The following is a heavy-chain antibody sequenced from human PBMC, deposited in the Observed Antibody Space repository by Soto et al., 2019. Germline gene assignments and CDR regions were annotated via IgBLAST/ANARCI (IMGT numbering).Heavy chain of an antibody. CDR3: ARTNWNPYNWFDP. Sequence: PSETLSLTCAVSSGSISSDNWWGWVRQAPGKGLEWIGEIYHSGSTNYNPSLKSRVTISVDKSKNQFSLKLSSVTAADTAFYFCARTNWNPYNWFDPWGQGTLVTVSS. CDR1: SGSISSDNW. V-gene: IGHV4-4*02. CDR2: IYHSGST. D-gene: IGHD1-1*01. J-gene: IGHJ5*02.